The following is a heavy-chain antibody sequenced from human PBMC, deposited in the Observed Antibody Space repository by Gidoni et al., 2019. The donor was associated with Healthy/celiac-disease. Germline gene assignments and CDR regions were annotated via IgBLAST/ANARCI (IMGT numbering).Heavy chain of an antibody. CDR2: INAGNGNT. V-gene: IGHV1-3*01. Sequence: QVQLVQSGAEVKKPGASVTVSCKASGYTFTSYAMHWVRQAPGQRLEWMGWINAGNGNTKHSQKFQGRVTITRDTSASTAYMELSSLRSEDTAVYYCARDPGYCSSTSCYFWFDPWCQGTLVTVSS. CDR3: ARDPGYCSSTSCYFWFDP. J-gene: IGHJ5*02. CDR1: GYTFTSYA. D-gene: IGHD2-2*01.